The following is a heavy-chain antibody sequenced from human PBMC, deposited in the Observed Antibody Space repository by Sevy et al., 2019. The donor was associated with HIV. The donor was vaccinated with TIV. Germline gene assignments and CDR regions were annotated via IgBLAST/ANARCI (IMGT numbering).Heavy chain of an antibody. Sequence: GESLKISCKASGYTFTEYYVHWLRQAPGQGLEWMGWINPQTGGTYFAKKFQDRVTLTTATSINAVYMELSGLKFDDTAVFYCARMGDYFDTSGYYPLKYWGLGTLVTVSS. J-gene: IGHJ4*02. CDR2: INPQTGGT. D-gene: IGHD3-22*01. CDR1: GYTFTEYY. CDR3: ARMGDYFDTSGYYPLKY. V-gene: IGHV1-2*02.